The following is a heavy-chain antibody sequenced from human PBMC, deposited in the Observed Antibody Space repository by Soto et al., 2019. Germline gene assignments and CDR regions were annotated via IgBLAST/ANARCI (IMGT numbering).Heavy chain of an antibody. CDR3: AKDPYGDYNAEYFQH. D-gene: IGHD4-17*01. V-gene: IGHV3-9*01. J-gene: IGHJ1*01. CDR2: ISWNSGSI. CDR1: GFTFDDYA. Sequence: GGSLRLSCAASGFTFDDYAMHWVRQAPGKGLEWVSGISWNSGSIGYADSVKGRFTISRDNAKNSLYLQMNSLRAEDTALYYCAKDPYGDYNAEYFQHWGQGTLVTVSS.